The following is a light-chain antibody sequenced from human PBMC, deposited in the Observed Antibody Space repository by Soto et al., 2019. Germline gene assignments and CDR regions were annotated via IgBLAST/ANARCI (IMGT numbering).Light chain of an antibody. CDR1: QSVSRSY. Sequence: EIVLTQSPGTLSLSPGERATLSCRASQSVSRSYLAWYQQKPGQAPRLLIYGASSRATGIPDRFSGSGSGTDLTLTISRLESEDFAVYYCQQYGSSPPWTFGQGTKVELK. CDR2: GAS. J-gene: IGKJ1*01. CDR3: QQYGSSPPWT. V-gene: IGKV3-20*01.